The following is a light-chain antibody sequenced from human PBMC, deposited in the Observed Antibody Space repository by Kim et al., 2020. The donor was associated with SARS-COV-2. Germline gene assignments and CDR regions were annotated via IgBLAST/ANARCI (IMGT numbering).Light chain of an antibody. V-gene: IGLV10-54*01. CDR2: RDN. J-gene: IGLJ3*02. CDR3: SAWDTRLNVWV. CDR1: SNNVGNQG. Sequence: QAGLTQPPSVSKGLRQTATLTCTGNSNNVGNQGAAWLQQHQGHPPKFLSYRDNYRPSGVSERFSASRSGNTASLTITGLQPEDEADYYCSAWDTRLNVWVFGGGTQLNVL.